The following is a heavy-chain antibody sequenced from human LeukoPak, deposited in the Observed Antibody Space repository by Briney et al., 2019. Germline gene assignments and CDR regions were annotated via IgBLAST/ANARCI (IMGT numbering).Heavy chain of an antibody. CDR2: IYTSGST. D-gene: IGHD2-8*01. CDR1: GGSISSGSYY. Sequence: SETLSPTCTVSGGSISSGSYYWSWIRQPAGKGLEWIGRIYTSGSTNYNPSLKSRVTISVDTSKNQFSLKLSSVTAADTAVYYRARADCTNGVCYTSGYWGQGTLVTVSS. V-gene: IGHV4-61*02. J-gene: IGHJ4*02. CDR3: ARADCTNGVCYTSGY.